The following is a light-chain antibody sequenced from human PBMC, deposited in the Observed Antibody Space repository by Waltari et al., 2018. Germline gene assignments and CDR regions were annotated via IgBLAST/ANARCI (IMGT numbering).Light chain of an antibody. CDR2: EFS. CDR1: SSDIGNYGY. Sequence: QSALTQPPSVSGSPGQSVTISCAGTSSDIGNYGYVSWYQQHPARAPKLLLFEFSQRPSGGPDRFSGSMSGNTAYLTVSGLQPEDEADYYCTSYAGSTNGVLFGGGTTLTV. J-gene: IGLJ3*02. V-gene: IGLV2-8*01. CDR3: TSYAGSTNGVL.